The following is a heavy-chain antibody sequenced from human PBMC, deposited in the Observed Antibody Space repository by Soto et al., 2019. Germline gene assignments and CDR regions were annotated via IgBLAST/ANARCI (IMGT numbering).Heavy chain of an antibody. Sequence: PSETLSLTCTVSGVSVSSSTNYWSWIRQSPGKGLESIGYIYYRGSTKYNPSLKSRVSMSIDTAKNQCSLKLSSVTAVDTAVYYCARGVLNDYDTSGYHFDAFDLWGQGTLVTVSS. J-gene: IGHJ3*01. CDR1: GVSVSSSTNY. V-gene: IGHV4-61*01. CDR2: IYYRGST. D-gene: IGHD3-22*01. CDR3: ARGVLNDYDTSGYHFDAFDL.